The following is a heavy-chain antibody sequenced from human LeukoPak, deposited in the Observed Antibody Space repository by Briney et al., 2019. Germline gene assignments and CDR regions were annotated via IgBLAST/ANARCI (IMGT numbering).Heavy chain of an antibody. J-gene: IGHJ6*03. V-gene: IGHV1-18*01. D-gene: IGHD2-2*01. CDR2: ISAYNGNT. CDR1: GYTFTSYG. Sequence: ASVKVSCKASGYTFTSYGISWVRQAPGQGLVWMGWISAYNGNTNYAQKLKGRVTMTTDTSTSTAYMELRSLRSDDTAVYYCASGSRSSTSFGSYYYMDVWGKGTTVTVSS. CDR3: ASGSRSSTSFGSYYYMDV.